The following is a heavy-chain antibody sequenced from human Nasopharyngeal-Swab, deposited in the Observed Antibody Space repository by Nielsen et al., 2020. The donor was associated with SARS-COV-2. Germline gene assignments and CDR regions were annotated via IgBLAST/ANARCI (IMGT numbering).Heavy chain of an antibody. CDR3: ARLPMRAASGRGAFDI. CDR2: IYPGDSDT. Sequence: GESLKISCKASGYNFAIYWIGWVRQMPGEGLRWMGLIYPGDSDTRYSPSLQGQVTISADRSITTAYLQWSSLKASDTAMYYCARLPMRAASGRGAFDIWGQGTMVTVSS. J-gene: IGHJ3*02. CDR1: GYNFAIYW. D-gene: IGHD6-13*01. V-gene: IGHV5-51*01.